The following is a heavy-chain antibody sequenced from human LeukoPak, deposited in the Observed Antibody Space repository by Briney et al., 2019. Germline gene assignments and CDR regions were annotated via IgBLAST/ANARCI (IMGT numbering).Heavy chain of an antibody. CDR3: AKDVKYCSSTSCYRFDY. J-gene: IGHJ4*02. V-gene: IGHV3-30*02. Sequence: PGGSLRLSCAASGFAFSRHGIHWVRQAPGKGLEWVAFIPYDGSNKFYADSVKGRFTISRDNSKNTLYLQMNSLRAEDTAVYYCAKDVKYCSSTSCYRFDYWGQGTLVTVSS. CDR1: GFAFSRHG. D-gene: IGHD2-2*01. CDR2: IPYDGSNK.